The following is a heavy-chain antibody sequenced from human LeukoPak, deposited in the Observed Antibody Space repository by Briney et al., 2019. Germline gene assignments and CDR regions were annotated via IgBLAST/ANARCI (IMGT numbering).Heavy chain of an antibody. CDR2: INPNSGGT. CDR3: ARDGPGGSGSYPEYYFDY. J-gene: IGHJ4*02. Sequence: GASVKVSCKASGYTFTGYYMHWVRQAPGRGLEWMGWINPNSGGTNYAQKFQGWVTMTRDTSISTAYMELSRLRSDDTAVYYCARDGPGGSGSYPEYYFDYWGQGTLVTVSS. CDR1: GYTFTGYY. V-gene: IGHV1-2*04. D-gene: IGHD3-10*01.